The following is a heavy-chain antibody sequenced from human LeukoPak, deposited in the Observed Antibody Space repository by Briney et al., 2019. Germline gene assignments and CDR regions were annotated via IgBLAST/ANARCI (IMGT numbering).Heavy chain of an antibody. CDR2: IYYSGST. Sequence: KPSQTLSLTCTVSGGSISSGDYYWSWIRQPPGKGLEWIGYIYYSGSTYYNPSLKSRVTISVDTSKNQFSLKLSSVTAADTAVYYCARAPVGSLGDAFDIWGQGTMVAVSS. CDR1: GGSISSGDYY. CDR3: ARAPVGSLGDAFDI. V-gene: IGHV4-30-4*01. D-gene: IGHD3-16*01. J-gene: IGHJ3*02.